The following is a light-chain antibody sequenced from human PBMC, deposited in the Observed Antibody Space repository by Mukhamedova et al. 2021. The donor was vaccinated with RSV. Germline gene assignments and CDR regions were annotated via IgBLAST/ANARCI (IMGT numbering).Light chain of an antibody. J-gene: IGKJ3*01. CDR2: DAS. Sequence: GKAPKLLLYDASKLESGVPSRFSGSGSGTDYTLTISSLHSEDFATYFCQQYYSVPFTFGPGTNVD. V-gene: IGKV1-NL1*01. CDR3: QQYYSVPFT.